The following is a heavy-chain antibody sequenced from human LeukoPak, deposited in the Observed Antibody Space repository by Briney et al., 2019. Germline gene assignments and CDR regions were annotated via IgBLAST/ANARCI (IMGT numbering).Heavy chain of an antibody. D-gene: IGHD3-3*01. V-gene: IGHV3-15*01. Sequence: PGGSLRLACAASGFTFSNAWMSWVRQAPGKGLEWVGRIKSKTDGGTTDHAAPVKGRFTISRDDSKNTLYLQMNSLKTEDTAVYYCTTVTRSYDFGYWGQGTLVTASS. CDR3: TTVTRSYDFGY. J-gene: IGHJ4*02. CDR2: IKSKTDGGTT. CDR1: GFTFSNAW.